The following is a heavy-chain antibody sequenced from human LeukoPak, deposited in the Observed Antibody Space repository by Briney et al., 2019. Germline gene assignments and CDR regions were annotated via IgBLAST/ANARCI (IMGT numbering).Heavy chain of an antibody. CDR3: AKDFIGGDRIAAAPNDY. D-gene: IGHD6-13*01. Sequence: GGSLRLSCAASGFTFSSYAMSWVRQAPGKGLEWVSAISGSGGSTYYADSVKGRFTISRDNSKNTLYLQMNSLRAEDTAVYYCAKDFIGGDRIAAAPNDYWGQGTLVTVSS. CDR1: GFTFSSYA. CDR2: ISGSGGST. J-gene: IGHJ4*02. V-gene: IGHV3-23*01.